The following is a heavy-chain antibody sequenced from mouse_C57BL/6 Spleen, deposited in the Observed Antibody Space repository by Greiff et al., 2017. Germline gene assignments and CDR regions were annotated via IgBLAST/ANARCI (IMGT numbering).Heavy chain of an antibody. CDR1: GYTFTSYW. J-gene: IGHJ4*01. V-gene: IGHV1-52*01. Sequence: QVQLQQPGAELVRPGSSVKLSCKASGYTFTSYWMHWVKQRPIQGLEWIGNIDPSDSEPHYNQKFKDKATLTVDKSSSTAYMQLSSLTSEDSAVYYCARSLYAMDYWGQGTSVTVSS. CDR2: IDPSDSEP. CDR3: ARSLYAMDY.